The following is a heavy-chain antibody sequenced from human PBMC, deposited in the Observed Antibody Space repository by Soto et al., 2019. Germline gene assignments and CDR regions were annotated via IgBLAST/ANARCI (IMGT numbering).Heavy chain of an antibody. D-gene: IGHD6-19*01. Sequence: EVQLVESGGGLVKPGGSLRLSCAASGFTFSSYSMNWVRQAPGKGLEWVSSISSSSSYIYYADSVKGRFTISRDNAKNSLYLQMNSLRAEDTAVNYCARDGEAVAGTGFDPWGQGTLVTVSS. V-gene: IGHV3-21*01. CDR2: ISSSSSYI. CDR3: ARDGEAVAGTGFDP. CDR1: GFTFSSYS. J-gene: IGHJ5*02.